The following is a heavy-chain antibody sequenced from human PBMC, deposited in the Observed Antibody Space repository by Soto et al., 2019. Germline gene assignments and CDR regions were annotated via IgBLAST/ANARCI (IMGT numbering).Heavy chain of an antibody. D-gene: IGHD3-3*01. CDR2: IRGGSEGTT. CDR3: AKPPIWKSELLSF. J-gene: IGHJ4*02. V-gene: IGHV3-23*01. Sequence: GGSLRLSCAGSGLTLSDYAMTWVRQAPGKGLEWVSAIRGGSEGTTFYADSVKGRFTISRDDSKNTLSLQMNSLRAEDTALYYCAKPPIWKSELLSFWGQGTLVTVSS. CDR1: GLTLSDYA.